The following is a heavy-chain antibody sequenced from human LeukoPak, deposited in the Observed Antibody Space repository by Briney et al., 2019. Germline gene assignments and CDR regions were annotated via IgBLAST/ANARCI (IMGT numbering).Heavy chain of an antibody. CDR3: ATGGYAGYCSPSNCWDFDS. Sequence: GGSLRLSCAASGFTFSSYGMHWVRQAPGKGLERVAVIWYDGSNKYYADSVKGRFTISRDNSKNTLYLQMNSLRAEDTAVYYCATGGYAGYCSPSNCWDFDSWGQGTLVTVSS. CDR2: IWYDGSNK. V-gene: IGHV3-30*02. D-gene: IGHD2-2*03. J-gene: IGHJ4*02. CDR1: GFTFSSYG.